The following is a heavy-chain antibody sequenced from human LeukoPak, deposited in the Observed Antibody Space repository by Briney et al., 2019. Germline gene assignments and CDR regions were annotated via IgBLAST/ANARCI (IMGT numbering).Heavy chain of an antibody. J-gene: IGHJ5*02. CDR2: IIPIFGTA. CDR1: GGTFSSYA. V-gene: IGHV1-69*05. D-gene: IGHD3-3*01. CDR3: ARGSKVLEWPTENWFDP. Sequence: ASVKVSCKASGGTFSSYAISWVRQAPGQGLEWMGRIIPIFGTANYAQKFQGRVTITTDESTSTAYMELGSLRSEDTAVYYCARGSKVLEWPTENWFDPWGQGTLVTVSS.